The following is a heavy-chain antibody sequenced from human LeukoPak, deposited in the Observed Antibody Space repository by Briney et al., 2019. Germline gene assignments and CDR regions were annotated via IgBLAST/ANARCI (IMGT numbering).Heavy chain of an antibody. J-gene: IGHJ5*02. V-gene: IGHV3-23*01. Sequence: AGGSLRLSCAASGFTFSSYAMSWVRQAPGKGLEWVSAISGSGGSTYYADSVKGRFTISRDNSKNTLYLQMNSLRAEDTAVYYCAKLLVVRGVIISWGQGTLVTVSS. CDR1: GFTFSSYA. CDR3: AKLLVVRGVIIS. D-gene: IGHD3-10*01. CDR2: ISGSGGST.